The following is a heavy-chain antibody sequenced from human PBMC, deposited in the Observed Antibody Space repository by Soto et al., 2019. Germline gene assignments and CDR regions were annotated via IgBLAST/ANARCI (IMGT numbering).Heavy chain of an antibody. V-gene: IGHV4-30-4*01. J-gene: IGHJ4*02. CDR2: IYYSGST. CDR3: ASSVDTAMVTPIDY. CDR1: GGSISSGDYY. D-gene: IGHD5-18*01. Sequence: SETLSLTCTVSGGSISSGDYYWSWIRQPPGKGLEWIGYIYYSGSTYYNPSLKSRVTISVDTSKNQFSLKLSSVTAADTAVYYCASSVDTAMVTPIDYWGQGTLVTVSS.